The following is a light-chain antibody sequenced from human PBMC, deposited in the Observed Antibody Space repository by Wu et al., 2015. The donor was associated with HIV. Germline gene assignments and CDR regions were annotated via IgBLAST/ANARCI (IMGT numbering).Light chain of an antibody. Sequence: DIQMTQSPSSLSASVGDRVTITCRASQGISNSLSWYQQKPGKAPKLLLYATSRLESGVPSRFSGSGSWTDYTLTISSLQPEDFATYYCQQYYSPPHSFGQGTKLEIK. J-gene: IGKJ2*03. CDR3: QQYYSPPHS. CDR1: QGISNS. V-gene: IGKV1-NL1*01. CDR2: ATS.